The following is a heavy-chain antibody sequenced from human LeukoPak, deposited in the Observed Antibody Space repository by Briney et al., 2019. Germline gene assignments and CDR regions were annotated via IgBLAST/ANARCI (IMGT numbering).Heavy chain of an antibody. CDR3: ARAFASGSSPFDY. J-gene: IGHJ4*02. V-gene: IGHV3-23*01. CDR2: ISDSGGST. CDR1: GFTFDDYG. D-gene: IGHD3-10*01. Sequence: PGGSLRLSCAASGFTFDDYGMSWVRQAPGKGLEWVSIISDSGGSTDYEDSVKGRFTISRDNSKNTLYVQMNSLRAEDTAVYYCARAFASGSSPFDYWGQGALVTVSS.